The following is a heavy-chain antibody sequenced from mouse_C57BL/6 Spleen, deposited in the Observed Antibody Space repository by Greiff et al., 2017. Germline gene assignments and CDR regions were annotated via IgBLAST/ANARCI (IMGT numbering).Heavy chain of an antibody. V-gene: IGHV5-16*01. CDR3: ARDRRYYGSSPYFDY. D-gene: IGHD1-1*01. Sequence: EVMLVESEGGLVQPGSSMKLSCTASGFTFSDYYMAWVRQVPEKGLEWVANINYDGSSTYYLDSLKSRFIISRDNAKNILYLQMSSLKSEDTATYYCARDRRYYGSSPYFDYWGQGTTLTVSS. J-gene: IGHJ2*01. CDR1: GFTFSDYY. CDR2: INYDGSST.